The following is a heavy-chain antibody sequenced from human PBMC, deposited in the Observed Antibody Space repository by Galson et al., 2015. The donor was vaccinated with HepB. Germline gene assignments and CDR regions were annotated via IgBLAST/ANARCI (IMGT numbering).Heavy chain of an antibody. D-gene: IGHD5-12*01. V-gene: IGHV1-24*01. Sequence: SVKVSCKVSGHTLTELFMHWVRQAPGKGLEWMGGFDPEDGETIYAQKFQGRVTMTEDTSTDTAYMELSSLRSEDTAVYYCLSEDIVATYGMDVWGQGTTVTVSS. CDR1: GHTLTELF. CDR2: FDPEDGET. J-gene: IGHJ6*02. CDR3: LSEDIVATYGMDV.